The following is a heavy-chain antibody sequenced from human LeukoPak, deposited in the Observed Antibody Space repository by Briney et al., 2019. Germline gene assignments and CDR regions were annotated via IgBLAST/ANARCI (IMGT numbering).Heavy chain of an antibody. V-gene: IGHV3-48*03. CDR1: GFTFSSYE. CDR2: ISSSGSTI. J-gene: IGHJ4*02. CDR3: ARDGVASIQLWGVFDY. D-gene: IGHD5-18*01. Sequence: PGGSLRLSCAASGFTFSSYEMNWVRQAPGKGLEWVSYISSSGSTIYYADSVKGRFTISRDNAKNSLYLQMNSLRAEDTAVYYCARDGVASIQLWGVFDYWGQGTLVTVSS.